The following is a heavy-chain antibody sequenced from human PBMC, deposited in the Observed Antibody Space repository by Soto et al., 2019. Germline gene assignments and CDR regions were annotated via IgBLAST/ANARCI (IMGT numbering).Heavy chain of an antibody. CDR1: GFTFSSYA. D-gene: IGHD2-15*01. J-gene: IGHJ6*02. V-gene: IGHV3-23*01. CDR2: ISGSGGST. Sequence: EVPLLESGGGLVQPGGSLRLSCAASGFTFSSYAMSWVRQAPGKGLEWVSAISGSGGSTYYADSVKGRFTISRDNSKNTLYLQMNSLRAEDTAVYYCAKDPCSGGSCYTPGMDVWGQGTTVTVSS. CDR3: AKDPCSGGSCYTPGMDV.